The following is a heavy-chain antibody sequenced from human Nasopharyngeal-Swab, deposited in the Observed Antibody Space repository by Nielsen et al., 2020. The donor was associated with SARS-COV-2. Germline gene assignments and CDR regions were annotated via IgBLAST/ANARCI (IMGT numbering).Heavy chain of an antibody. CDR1: GGSFSGYY. J-gene: IGHJ4*02. CDR3: ARGYGSGS. CDR2: INHSGST. V-gene: IGHV4-34*01. Sequence: ESLKISCAVYGGSFSGYYWSWIRQPPGKGLEWIGEINHSGSTNYNPSLKSRVTISVDTSKNQFSLKLSSVTAADTAVYYCARGYGSGSWGQGTLVTVSS. D-gene: IGHD3-10*01.